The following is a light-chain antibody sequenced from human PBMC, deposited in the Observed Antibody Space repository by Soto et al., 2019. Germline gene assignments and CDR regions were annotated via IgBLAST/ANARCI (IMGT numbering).Light chain of an antibody. CDR1: SSNIGAGYD. J-gene: IGLJ1*01. Sequence: QSVLTQPPSVSGAPGHRVTISCTGSSSNIGAGYDVHWYQQLPGTAPKLLIYGNSNRPSGVPDRFSGSKSGTSASLAITGLQAEDEADYYCQSYDINMLGPYVFGTGTKVTVL. CDR2: GNS. CDR3: QSYDINMLGPYV. V-gene: IGLV1-40*01.